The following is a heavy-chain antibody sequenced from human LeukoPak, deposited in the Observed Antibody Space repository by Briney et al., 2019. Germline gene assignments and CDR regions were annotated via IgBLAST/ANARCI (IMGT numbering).Heavy chain of an antibody. CDR2: INHSGST. D-gene: IGHD6-19*01. J-gene: IGHJ4*02. Sequence: SETLSLTCAVYGGSFSGYYWSWIRQPPGKGLEWIGEINHSGSTNYNPSLKSRVTISVDTSKNQFPLKLSSVTAADTAVYYCADRYSSGWPPGYWGRGTLVTVSS. V-gene: IGHV4-34*01. CDR3: ADRYSSGWPPGY. CDR1: GGSFSGYY.